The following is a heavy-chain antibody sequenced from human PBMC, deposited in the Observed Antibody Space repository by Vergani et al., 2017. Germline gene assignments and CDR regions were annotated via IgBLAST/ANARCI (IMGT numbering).Heavy chain of an antibody. J-gene: IGHJ5*02. Sequence: EVQLVESGGGLVQPGGSLRLSCAASGFTLSRYWMSWVRQAPGKGLEWVANIKQDGSEKYYVDSVKGRFTISRDNAKNSLYLQMNSLRAEDTAVYYCARDLRLLYNRFDPWGQGTLVTVSS. V-gene: IGHV3-7*01. CDR3: ARDLRLLYNRFDP. CDR2: IKQDGSEK. CDR1: GFTLSRYW. D-gene: IGHD1-14*01.